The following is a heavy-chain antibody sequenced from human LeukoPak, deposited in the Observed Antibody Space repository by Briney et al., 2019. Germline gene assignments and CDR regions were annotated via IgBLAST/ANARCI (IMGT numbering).Heavy chain of an antibody. Sequence: NLGGSLQISCQGSGSIFTSYWIGGARQLPGKGLEWMGIIYPGDSDTRYSPSCQGQVTISADKSISTSYLQWSSLKASDTAMYYCAGRGDEWNAFDIWGQGTMVTVSS. CDR1: GSIFTSYW. J-gene: IGHJ3*02. D-gene: IGHD3-16*01. CDR3: AGRGDEWNAFDI. V-gene: IGHV5-51*01. CDR2: IYPGDSDT.